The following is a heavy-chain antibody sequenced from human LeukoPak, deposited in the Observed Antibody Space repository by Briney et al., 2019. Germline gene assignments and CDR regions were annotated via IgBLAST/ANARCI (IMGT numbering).Heavy chain of an antibody. CDR1: GFTFSNAW. Sequence: GGSLRLSCAASGFTFSNAWMSWVRQAPGKGLEWVGRIKSKTDGGTTDYAAPVKGRFTISRDDSKNTLYLQMNSLRAEDTAVYYCARDGFIAAGGDLRDYYYYMDVWGKGTTVTVSS. D-gene: IGHD6-6*01. J-gene: IGHJ6*03. CDR3: ARDGFIAAGGDLRDYYYYMDV. CDR2: IKSKTDGGTT. V-gene: IGHV3-15*01.